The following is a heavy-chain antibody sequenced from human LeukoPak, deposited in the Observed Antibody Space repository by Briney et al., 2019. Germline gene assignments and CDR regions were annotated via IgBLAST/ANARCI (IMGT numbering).Heavy chain of an antibody. CDR1: GYRFTSYC. V-gene: IGHV5-51*01. CDR2: IYPGDSDT. Sequence: GESLQISCQGSGYRFTSYCIGWVRQMTGKGLEWMGIIYPGDSDTRYSPSFQGQVAISADKPISTAYLQRSSLKASDTAMYYCARRRKSRYYYDSSGYPDAFDIWGQGTMVTVSS. CDR3: ARRRKSRYYYDSSGYPDAFDI. J-gene: IGHJ3*02. D-gene: IGHD3-22*01.